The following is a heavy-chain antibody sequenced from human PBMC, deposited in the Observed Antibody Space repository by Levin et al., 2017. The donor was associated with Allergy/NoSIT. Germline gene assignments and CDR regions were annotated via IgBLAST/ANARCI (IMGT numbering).Heavy chain of an antibody. CDR1: GFSLSTSGVA. CDR3: AHKYYYGSGRSFDY. Sequence: NESGPTLVKPAQTLTLTCTFSGFSLSTSGVAVGWIRQPPGKALEWLALIHWDDDKYYSPSLKSRLTLAKDTSKNQVVLTMTNMEPVDTGTYYGAHKYYYGSGRSFDYWGQGALVTVSS. J-gene: IGHJ4*02. V-gene: IGHV2-5*02. D-gene: IGHD3-10*01. CDR2: IHWDDDK.